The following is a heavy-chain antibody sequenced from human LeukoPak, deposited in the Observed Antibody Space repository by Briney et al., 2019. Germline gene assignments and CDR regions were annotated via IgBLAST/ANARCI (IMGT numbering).Heavy chain of an antibody. Sequence: PSETLSLTCTVSGGSISSYYWSWIRQPPGKGLEWIGYIYSSGSTNYNPSLKSRVTISVDTSRNQFSLKLSSVTAADTAVYYCARFAYCGGHCWYYFDYWGQGTLVTVSS. D-gene: IGHD2-21*02. CDR1: GGSISSYY. V-gene: IGHV4-59*01. CDR3: ARFAYCGGHCWYYFDY. J-gene: IGHJ4*02. CDR2: IYSSGST.